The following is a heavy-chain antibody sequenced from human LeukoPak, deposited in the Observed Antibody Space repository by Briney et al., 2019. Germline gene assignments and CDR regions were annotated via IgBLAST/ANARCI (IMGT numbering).Heavy chain of an antibody. D-gene: IGHD6-19*01. CDR2: ISWNSGSI. J-gene: IGHJ5*02. Sequence: GGSLRLSCVVSGFTFDDYAMHWVRQAPGKGLEWVSGISWNSGSIVYADSVKGRFTISRDNAKNSLYLQMNSLRADDMALYYCAKGASGYSSGWYSFDHWGQGTLVTVSS. CDR1: GFTFDDYA. CDR3: AKGASGYSSGWYSFDH. V-gene: IGHV3-9*03.